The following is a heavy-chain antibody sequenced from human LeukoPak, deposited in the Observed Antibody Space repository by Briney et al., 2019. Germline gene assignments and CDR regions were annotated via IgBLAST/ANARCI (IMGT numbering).Heavy chain of an antibody. Sequence: PGGSLRLSCSASGFIFSTYAMHWVRQAPGKGLEYVSAISSNGGSTYYSDSVQSRFTISRDNSKNTLFLQMSSLRDDDTAVYYCFKGDSGSSHFDYWGQGTLVTVSS. CDR3: FKGDSGSSHFDY. CDR2: ISSNGGST. J-gene: IGHJ4*02. D-gene: IGHD1-26*01. CDR1: GFIFSTYA. V-gene: IGHV3-64D*09.